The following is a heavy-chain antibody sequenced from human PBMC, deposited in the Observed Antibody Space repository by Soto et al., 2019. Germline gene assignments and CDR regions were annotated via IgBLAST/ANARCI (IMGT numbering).Heavy chain of an antibody. CDR1: GGSISSSSYY. CDR3: ASLPGDYPYYYYYYMDV. Sequence: QLQLQESGPGLVKPSETLSLTCTVSGGSISSSSYYWGWIRQPPGKGLEWIGSIYYSGSTYYNPSLKSRVTISVDTSKNQFSLKLSSVTAADTAVYYCASLPGDYPYYYYYYMDVWGKGTTVTVSS. CDR2: IYYSGST. D-gene: IGHD4-17*01. V-gene: IGHV4-39*01. J-gene: IGHJ6*03.